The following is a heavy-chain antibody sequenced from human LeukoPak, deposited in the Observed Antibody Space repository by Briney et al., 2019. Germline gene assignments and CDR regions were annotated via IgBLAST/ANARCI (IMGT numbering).Heavy chain of an antibody. Sequence: ASVKVSCKASGYTFTCYDINWVRQAPGQGLEWMGWMNPNSGNTGYAQKFQGRVTMTRNTSISTAYMELSSLRSEDTAVYYCARVVGSRITIFGVVISDAFDIWGQGTMVTVSS. D-gene: IGHD3-3*01. CDR3: ARVVGSRITIFGVVISDAFDI. J-gene: IGHJ3*02. CDR2: MNPNSGNT. CDR1: GYTFTCYD. V-gene: IGHV1-8*01.